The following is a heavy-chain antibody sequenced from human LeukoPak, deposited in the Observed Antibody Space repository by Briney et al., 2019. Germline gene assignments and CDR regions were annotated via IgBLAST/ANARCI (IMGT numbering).Heavy chain of an antibody. CDR1: GFTFSSYW. J-gene: IGHJ3*02. CDR3: ARAGTYSSSWYGYTDAFDI. CDR2: INSDGSST. Sequence: GSLRLSCAASGFTFSSYWMHWVRQAPGKGLAWVSRINSDGSSTSYADSVKGRFTISRDNAKNTLYLQMNSLRAEDTAVYYCARAGTYSSSWYGYTDAFDIWGQGTMVTVSS. V-gene: IGHV3-74*01. D-gene: IGHD6-13*01.